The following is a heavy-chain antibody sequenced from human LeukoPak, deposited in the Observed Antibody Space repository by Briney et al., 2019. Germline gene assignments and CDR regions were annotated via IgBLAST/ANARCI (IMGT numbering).Heavy chain of an antibody. CDR1: GVTFRSYS. D-gene: IGHD4-17*01. CDR2: ITSSGSHM. J-gene: IGHJ4*02. CDR3: ASFMTTVTILDY. V-gene: IGHV3-21*01. Sequence: GGSLRLSCAASGVTFRSYSMYCVRQAPGKRLEWLSSITSSGSHMYYADSVKGRFTISRDNAKSSLYLQMNSLSAEDTAVYYCASFMTTVTILDYLGQGTLVTVSS.